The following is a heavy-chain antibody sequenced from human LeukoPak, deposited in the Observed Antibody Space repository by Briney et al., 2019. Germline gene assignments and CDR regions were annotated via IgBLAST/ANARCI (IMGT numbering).Heavy chain of an antibody. Sequence: PSDTLSLTCAVYGGSFSGYYWSWIRQPPGKGLEWIGEINHSGSTNYNPSLKSRVTISVDTSKNQFSLKLSSVTAADTAVYYCARVGGSHVRYWGYYFDYWGQGTLVTVSS. CDR2: INHSGST. V-gene: IGHV4-34*01. J-gene: IGHJ4*02. CDR1: GGSFSGYY. CDR3: ARVGGSHVRYWGYYFDY. D-gene: IGHD7-27*01.